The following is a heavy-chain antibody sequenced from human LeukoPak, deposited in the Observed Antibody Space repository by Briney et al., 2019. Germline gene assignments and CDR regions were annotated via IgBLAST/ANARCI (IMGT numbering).Heavy chain of an antibody. D-gene: IGHD3-22*01. CDR2: IYSGGST. Sequence: PGGSLRLSCAASGFTVSSNYMSWVRQAPGKGLEWVSVIYSGGSTYYADSVKGRFTISRDNSKNTLYLQMNSLRAEDTAVYYCASEKIGSSGLDYWGQGTLVTVSS. J-gene: IGHJ4*02. CDR3: ASEKIGSSGLDY. V-gene: IGHV3-53*01. CDR1: GFTVSSNY.